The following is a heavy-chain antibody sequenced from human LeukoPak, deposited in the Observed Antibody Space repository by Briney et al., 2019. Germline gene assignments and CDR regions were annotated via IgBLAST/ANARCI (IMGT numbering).Heavy chain of an antibody. CDR2: IYYSGSA. Sequence: PSQTLSLTCTVSGDSISSDGYYWSWIRQHPGKGLEWIGYIYYSGSAYYNPALKSRVTISVDTSKNQFSLKLSSVTAADTAVYYCARGLAGLVRGGLDVWGKGTTITVSS. D-gene: IGHD3-10*01. CDR1: GDSISSDGYY. J-gene: IGHJ6*04. V-gene: IGHV4-31*03. CDR3: ARGLAGLVRGGLDV.